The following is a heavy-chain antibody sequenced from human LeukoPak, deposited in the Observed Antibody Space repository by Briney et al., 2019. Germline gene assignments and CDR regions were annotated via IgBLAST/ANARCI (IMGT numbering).Heavy chain of an antibody. V-gene: IGHV4-31*03. CDR1: GGSISSGGYY. J-gene: IGHJ4*02. Sequence: SETLSLTCTVSGGSISSGGYYWSWIRQHPGKGLEWIGYIYYSGSTYYNPSLKSRVTISVDTSKNQFSLKLSSVTAADTAVYYCARSSLGATTISFDYWGQGTLVTVFS. CDR3: ARSSLGATTISFDY. CDR2: IYYSGST. D-gene: IGHD1-26*01.